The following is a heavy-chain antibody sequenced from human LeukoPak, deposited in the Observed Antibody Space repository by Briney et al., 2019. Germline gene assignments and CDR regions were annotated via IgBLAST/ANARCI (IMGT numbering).Heavy chain of an antibody. CDR3: ARARNPYDSNGYSPFEY. J-gene: IGHJ4*02. Sequence: ASVKVSCKASGYTFTGYYMHWVRQAPGQGLEWMGWINPNSGGTNYAQNLQGRVTMTTDTSTSTAYMELRSLRSDDTAVYYCARARNPYDSNGYSPFEYWGQGTLVTVSS. D-gene: IGHD3-22*01. CDR1: GYTFTGYY. CDR2: INPNSGGT. V-gene: IGHV1-2*02.